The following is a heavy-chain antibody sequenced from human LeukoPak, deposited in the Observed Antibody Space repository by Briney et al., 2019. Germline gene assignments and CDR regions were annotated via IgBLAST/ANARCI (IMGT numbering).Heavy chain of an antibody. CDR2: IGNSGGDT. D-gene: IGHD6-19*01. J-gene: IGHJ4*02. Sequence: GGSLRLSCAASGFTFTTYAMCWVRQAPGKGLEWVSCIGNSGGDTVYADSVRGRFTVSRDTSRNTLFLEMNSLGAEDTAIYYCAKRGGESSGWGPFDYWGQGTLVTVSS. CDR1: GFTFTTYA. CDR3: AKRGGESSGWGPFDY. V-gene: IGHV3-23*01.